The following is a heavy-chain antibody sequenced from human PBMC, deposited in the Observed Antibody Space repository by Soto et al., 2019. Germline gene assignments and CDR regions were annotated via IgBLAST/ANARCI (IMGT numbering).Heavy chain of an antibody. D-gene: IGHD3-22*01. Sequence: PGGSLRLSCAASGFTFSTYGMHWVRQAPGKGLEWVAVISFDGSNKYYGDFVKGRFTISRDNSKNTLYLQMNSLRAEDTAFYYCAKETHYDSSAYYHDWGQGTLVTVSS. CDR2: ISFDGSNK. CDR3: AKETHYDSSAYYHD. CDR1: GFTFSTYG. J-gene: IGHJ4*02. V-gene: IGHV3-30*18.